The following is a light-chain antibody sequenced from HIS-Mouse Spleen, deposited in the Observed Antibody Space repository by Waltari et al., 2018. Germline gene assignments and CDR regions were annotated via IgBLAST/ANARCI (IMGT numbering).Light chain of an antibody. CDR2: EGS. CDR3: SSYAGSNNFNVV. V-gene: IGLV2-23*03. Sequence: QSALTQPASVSGSPGQSLTISCTGTSSDVGSYNLFSWYQQHPGKAPKLMIYEGSKRPSGVSNRFSGSKSGNTASLTISGLQAEDEADYYCSSYAGSNNFNVVFGGGTKLTVL. J-gene: IGLJ2*01. CDR1: SSDVGSYNL.